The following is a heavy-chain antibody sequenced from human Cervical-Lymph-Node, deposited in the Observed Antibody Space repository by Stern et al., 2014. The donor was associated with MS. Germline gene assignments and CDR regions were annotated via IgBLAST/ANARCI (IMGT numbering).Heavy chain of an antibody. J-gene: IGHJ5*02. CDR1: GFTFSSYW. Sequence: VPSGGGLVQPGGSLRLSCAASGFTFSSYWMSWVRQAPGKGLEWVANIKQDGSEKYYVDSVKGRFTISRDNAKNSLYLQMNSLRAEDTAVYYCARSLDYGDTNWFDPWGQGTLVTVSS. CDR3: ARSLDYGDTNWFDP. D-gene: IGHD4-17*01. CDR2: IKQDGSEK. V-gene: IGHV3-7*01.